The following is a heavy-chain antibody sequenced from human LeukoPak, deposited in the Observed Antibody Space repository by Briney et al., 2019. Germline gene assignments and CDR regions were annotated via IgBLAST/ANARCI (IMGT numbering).Heavy chain of an antibody. CDR2: ISGSGGST. CDR3: ARDSVAVAGRDY. CDR1: GFTFSSYA. D-gene: IGHD6-13*01. J-gene: IGHJ4*02. V-gene: IGHV3-23*01. Sequence: GGSLRLSCAASGFTFSSYAMSWVRQAPGKGLEWVSAISGSGGSTYYADSVKGRFTISRDNSKNTLYLQMTRLRAEDTAVYYCARDSVAVAGRDYWGQGTLVTVSS.